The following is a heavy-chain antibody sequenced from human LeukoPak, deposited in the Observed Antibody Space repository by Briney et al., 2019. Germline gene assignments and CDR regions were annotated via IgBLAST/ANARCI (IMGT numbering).Heavy chain of an antibody. D-gene: IGHD3-9*01. V-gene: IGHV3-21*01. Sequence: GGSLRPSCAASGFTFNTFNMNCVRQPPGKGLEWVSSITSGGDYIYYADSVKGRFTTSRDYAKNSLSLQLNSLRVEDTAVSYCAPGHYDVLAASYKWTPDYWGQGTLVTVSS. J-gene: IGHJ4*02. CDR3: APGHYDVLAASYKWTPDY. CDR2: ITSGGDYI. CDR1: GFTFNTFN.